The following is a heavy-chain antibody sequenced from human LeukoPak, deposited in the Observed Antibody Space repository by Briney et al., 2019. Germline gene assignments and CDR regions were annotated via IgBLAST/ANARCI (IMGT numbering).Heavy chain of an antibody. CDR3: ARVSQSLDTGTTAWDWFDP. V-gene: IGHV4-39*01. J-gene: IGHJ5*02. CDR1: GGSISSSSYY. Sequence: PSETLSLTCTVSGGSISSSSYYWGWIHQPPGKGLEWIGSIYYSGSTYYNPSLKSRVTISVDTSKNQFSLKLSSVTAADTAVYYCARVSQSLDTGTTAWDWFDPWGQGTLVTVSS. CDR2: IYYSGST. D-gene: IGHD1-7*01.